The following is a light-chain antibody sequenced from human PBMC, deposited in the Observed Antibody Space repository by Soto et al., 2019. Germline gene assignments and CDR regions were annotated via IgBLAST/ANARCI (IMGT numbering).Light chain of an antibody. V-gene: IGLV2-14*01. CDR3: TSYSRRTAYL. J-gene: IGLJ1*01. Sequence: QSALTQPASVSGSPGQSITIACTGTSSDVGGYDYVSWYQLHPGKAPKLMVFEVNNRPSGVSYRFSGSKSGNTASLTISGLNAEDEADYFCTSYSRRTAYLFGTGTKVTVL. CDR2: EVN. CDR1: SSDVGGYDY.